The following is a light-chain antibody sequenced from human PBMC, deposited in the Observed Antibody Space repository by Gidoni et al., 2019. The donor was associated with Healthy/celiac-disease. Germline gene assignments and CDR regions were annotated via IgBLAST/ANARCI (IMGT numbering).Light chain of an antibody. CDR3: SSYTSSSTLYVV. V-gene: IGLV2-14*01. J-gene: IGLJ2*01. Sequence: QSALTQPASVSCSPGQSTPISCTGTSSDVGGYNYVSWYQQHPGKAPKLMIYDVSNRPSGVSKRFSGSKSGNTASLTISGLQAEDEADYYCSSYTSSSTLYVVFGGGTKLTVL. CDR1: SSDVGGYNY. CDR2: DVS.